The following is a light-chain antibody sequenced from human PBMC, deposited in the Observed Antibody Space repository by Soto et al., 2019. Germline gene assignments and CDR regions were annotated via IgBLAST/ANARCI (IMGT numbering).Light chain of an antibody. CDR1: RTDVADGYDY. J-gene: IGLJ1*01. V-gene: IGLV2-14*03. Sequence: QSVLTQPASVSGSPGQSIAISCTGVRTDVADGYDYVSWYQQHPGQAPQLIIYDVSNRPSGVSDRFSGSKSGNTASLTISGLQALDEAEYYCTSYTSSTPLYVFVTGTKVTVL. CDR2: DVS. CDR3: TSYTSSTPLYV.